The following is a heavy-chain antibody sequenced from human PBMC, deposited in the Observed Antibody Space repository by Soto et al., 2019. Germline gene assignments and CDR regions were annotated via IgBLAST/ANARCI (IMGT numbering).Heavy chain of an antibody. J-gene: IGHJ5*02. CDR1: GFTFSSYA. CDR3: AKAPLLGAIVYCSSTSCLGWFDP. D-gene: IGHD2-2*01. Sequence: EVQLLESGGGLVQPGGSLRLSCAASGFTFSSYAMSWVRQAPGKGLEWVSTISGSGGSTYYAASVKGRFTIARDNSKNALYLQMNSVSAEDTAEYSCAKAPLLGAIVYCSSTSCLGWFDPWGKGTLVTVSS. CDR2: ISGSGGST. V-gene: IGHV3-23*01.